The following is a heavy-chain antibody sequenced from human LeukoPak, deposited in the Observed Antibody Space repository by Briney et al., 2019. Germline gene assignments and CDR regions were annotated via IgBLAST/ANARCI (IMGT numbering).Heavy chain of an antibody. CDR1: GFTFSSYA. D-gene: IGHD1-26*01. V-gene: IGHV3-30-3*01. CDR3: AKMVVGASFDY. CDR2: ISYDGSNK. J-gene: IGHJ4*02. Sequence: GRSLRLSCAASGFTFSSYAMHWVRQAPGKGLEWVAVISYDGSNKYYADSVKGRFTISRDNSKNTLYLQMNSLRAEDTAVYYCAKMVVGASFDYWGQGTLVTVSS.